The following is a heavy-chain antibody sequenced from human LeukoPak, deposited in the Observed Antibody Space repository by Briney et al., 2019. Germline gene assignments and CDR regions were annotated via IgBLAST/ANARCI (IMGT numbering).Heavy chain of an antibody. CDR1: EFTFSSYA. J-gene: IGHJ4*02. D-gene: IGHD3-3*01. V-gene: IGHV3-30-3*01. CDR3: ARGRGLRFLEWLLPDY. Sequence: PGGSLRLSCAASEFTFSSYAMHWVRQAPGKGLEWVAVISYDDSNKYYADSVKGRFTISRDKSKNTLYLQMNSLRAEDTAVYYCARGRGLRFLEWLLPDYWGQGTLVIVSS. CDR2: ISYDDSNK.